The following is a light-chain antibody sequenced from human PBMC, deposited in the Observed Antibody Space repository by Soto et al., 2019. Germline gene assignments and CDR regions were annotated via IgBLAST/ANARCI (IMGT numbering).Light chain of an antibody. Sequence: EIVMTQSPATLSLSPGARATLSFRASQSVSSNLAWYQQNPGQAPRLLIYGASSRATGIPERFSGSGSGTDFTLTISRLEPEDFAVYYCQQYGSSGTFGQGTKVDIK. V-gene: IGKV3-20*01. J-gene: IGKJ1*01. CDR1: QSVSSN. CDR2: GAS. CDR3: QQYGSSGT.